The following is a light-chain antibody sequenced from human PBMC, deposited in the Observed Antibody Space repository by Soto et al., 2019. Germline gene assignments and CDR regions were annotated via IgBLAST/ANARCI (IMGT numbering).Light chain of an antibody. CDR2: AAS. J-gene: IGKJ3*01. CDR3: QQFNTYPRT. Sequence: QLTQSPSSLSASVGDRVTITCRASQGISSYLAWYQQKPGKAPKVLIYAASTLQSGVPSRFSGSGSGTDFTLTTSSLQTADLATDYCQQFNTYPRTFGPGTKVDIK. CDR1: QGISSY. V-gene: IGKV1-9*01.